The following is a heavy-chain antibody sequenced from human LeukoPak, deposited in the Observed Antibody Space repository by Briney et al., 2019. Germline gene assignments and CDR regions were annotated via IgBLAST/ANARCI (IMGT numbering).Heavy chain of an antibody. J-gene: IGHJ4*02. V-gene: IGHV4-59*08. Sequence: PSETLSLTCTVSGGSISSYYWSWIRQPPGKGLEWIGYIYYSGSTNYNPSLKSRVTISVDTSKNQFSLKLSSVTAADTAVYYCARHTPNWGFDYWGQGTLVTVSS. CDR3: ARHTPNWGFDY. CDR2: IYYSGST. CDR1: GGSISSYY. D-gene: IGHD7-27*01.